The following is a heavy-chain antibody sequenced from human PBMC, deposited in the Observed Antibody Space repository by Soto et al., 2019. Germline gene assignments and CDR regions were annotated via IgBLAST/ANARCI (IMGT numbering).Heavy chain of an antibody. CDR2: IYHSGST. J-gene: IGHJ4*02. V-gene: IGHV4-38-2*02. Sequence: PSETLSLTCAVSGYSISSGYYRGWIRQPPGKGLEWIGSIYHSGSTYYNPSLKSRVTISVDTSKNQFTLKPSSVTAADTAVYYCARDISAKHDPLDYWGQGTLVTVSS. CDR1: GYSISSGYY. D-gene: IGHD6-25*01. CDR3: ARDISAKHDPLDY.